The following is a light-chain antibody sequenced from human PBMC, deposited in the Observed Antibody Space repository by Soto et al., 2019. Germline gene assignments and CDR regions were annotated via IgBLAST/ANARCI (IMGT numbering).Light chain of an antibody. Sequence: IQMTQSPSSLSASVGERVTITCRASQSITSYLSWYQQQPGKAPKLLIYAAYSLQSGVTSRFSGSGSGTDFTLTISSLQPEDFATYYCQPSYSTPRTVGQGTKVEIK. J-gene: IGKJ1*01. CDR2: AAY. CDR1: QSITSY. V-gene: IGKV1-39*01. CDR3: QPSYSTPRT.